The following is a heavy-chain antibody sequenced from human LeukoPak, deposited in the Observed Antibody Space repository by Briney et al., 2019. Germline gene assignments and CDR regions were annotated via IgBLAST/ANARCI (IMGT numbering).Heavy chain of an antibody. J-gene: IGHJ4*02. Sequence: SETLSLTCAVSGASISGSNYYWGWIRQPPGKGLEWIGNIYSSGSTYYNASLQSRVTISIDTSKNQFSLKLSSVTAADTAVYYCAREFDCSGYYLYAIDYWGQGTLVTVSS. CDR3: AREFDCSGYYLYAIDY. V-gene: IGHV4-39*07. D-gene: IGHD3-22*01. CDR2: IYSSGST. CDR1: GASISGSNYY.